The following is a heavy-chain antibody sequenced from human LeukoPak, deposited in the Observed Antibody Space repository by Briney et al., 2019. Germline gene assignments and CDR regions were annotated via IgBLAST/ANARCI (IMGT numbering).Heavy chain of an antibody. CDR2: TYYSSKWLN. CDR3: ARAKPGTSSWSFDY. V-gene: IGHV6-1*01. CDR1: GDSVSSNSAA. D-gene: IGHD6-13*01. Sequence: SQTLSLTCAISGDSVSSNSAAWTWIRQSPSRGLEWLGRTYYSSKWLNDYAVSVKSRITINPDTSKNQFSLHLNSVTPEDTAVYYCARAKPGTSSWSFDYWGQGTLVTVSS. J-gene: IGHJ4*02.